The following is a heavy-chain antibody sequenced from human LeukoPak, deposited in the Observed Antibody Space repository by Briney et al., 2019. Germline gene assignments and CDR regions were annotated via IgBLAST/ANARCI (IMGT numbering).Heavy chain of an antibody. CDR2: IYYRGNT. CDR3: ARDSPPQYASSSAGFDY. J-gene: IGHJ4*02. D-gene: IGHD6-6*01. V-gene: IGHV4-59*01. Sequence: SETLSLTCTVSSDSIRNYYWSWLRQPPGKGLEGMVYIYYRGNTNYNPALKSRAIISINTSRNQFSLKMSSATAADTAVYFCARDSPPQYASSSAGFDYWGQGALVTVSS. CDR1: SDSIRNYY.